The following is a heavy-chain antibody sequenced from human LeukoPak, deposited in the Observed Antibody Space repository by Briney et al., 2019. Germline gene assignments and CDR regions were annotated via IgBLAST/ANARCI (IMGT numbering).Heavy chain of an antibody. CDR2: ISSSSSTI. Sequence: GGSLRLSCAASGFTFSNAWMSWVRQAPGKGLEWISYISSSSSTIYYADSVKGRFTISRDNAKNSLYLQINSLRDEDTAVYYCARDRLGISDAFDIWGQGTMVTVSS. CDR3: ARDRLGISDAFDI. CDR1: GFTFSNAW. V-gene: IGHV3-48*02. J-gene: IGHJ3*02. D-gene: IGHD7-27*01.